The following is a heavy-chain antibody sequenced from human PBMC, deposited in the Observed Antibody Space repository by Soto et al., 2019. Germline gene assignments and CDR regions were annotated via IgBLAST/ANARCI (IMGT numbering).Heavy chain of an antibody. D-gene: IGHD2-15*01. CDR1: GGTFSSYA. V-gene: IGHV1-69*13. J-gene: IGHJ6*02. CDR3: AGGSYLVAATVYYYYGMDV. CDR2: IIPIFGTA. Sequence: ASVKVSCKASGGTFSSYAISWVRQAPGQGLEWMGGIIPIFGTANYAQKFQGRVTITADESTSTAYMELSSLRSEDTAVYYCAGGSYLVAATVYYYYGMDVWGQGTTVTVSS.